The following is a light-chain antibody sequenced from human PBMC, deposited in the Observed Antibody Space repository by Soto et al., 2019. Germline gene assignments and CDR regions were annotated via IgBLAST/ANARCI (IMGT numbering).Light chain of an antibody. CDR2: IAS. J-gene: IGKJ5*01. Sequence: AIQLTQSPSALPASVGDRVTITCRASQGITSALAWYQQKPGKAPKLLISIASSLESGVPSRFSGSGSGTDFTLTISSLQPEDFATYLCQQFNSYPITFGQGTRLEIK. CDR1: QGITSA. V-gene: IGKV1-13*02. CDR3: QQFNSYPIT.